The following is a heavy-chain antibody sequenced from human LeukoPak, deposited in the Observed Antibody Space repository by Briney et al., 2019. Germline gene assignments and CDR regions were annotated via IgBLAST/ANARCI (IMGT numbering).Heavy chain of an antibody. CDR1: GGSISSSSYY. D-gene: IGHD3-16*01. V-gene: IGHV4-39*01. J-gene: IGHJ4*02. CDR3: ARGEF. Sequence: PSETLSPTCIVSGGSISSSSYYSGWIRQPPGKGLEWIGSIYYSGSTYYNPSLKSRVTISVDTSKNQFSLKLSSVTAADTAEYYCARGEFWGQGTLVTVSS. CDR2: IYYSGST.